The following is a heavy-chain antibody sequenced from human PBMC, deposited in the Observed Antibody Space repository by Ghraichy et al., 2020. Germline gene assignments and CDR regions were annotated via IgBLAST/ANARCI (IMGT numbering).Heavy chain of an antibody. CDR1: GGTFSSYA. D-gene: IGHD5-18*01. V-gene: IGHV1-69*13. Sequence: SVKVSCKASGGTFSSYAISWVRQAPGQGLEWMGGSIPIFGTANYAQQVQGRVTITADESTSTAYMELSSLRSEDTAVYYCASEVALGAEDTAMVTYPYYYPGIDVWGKGPKAPASS. J-gene: IGHJ6*04. CDR3: ASEVALGAEDTAMVTYPYYYPGIDV. CDR2: SIPIFGTA.